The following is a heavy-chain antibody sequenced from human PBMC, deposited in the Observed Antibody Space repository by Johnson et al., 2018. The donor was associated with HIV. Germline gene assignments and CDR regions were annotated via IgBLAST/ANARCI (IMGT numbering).Heavy chain of an antibody. CDR3: ARENWGAFDL. CDR1: GFTFSSYA. J-gene: IGHJ3*01. Sequence: QVQLVESGGGVVQPGRSLRLSCAASGFTFSSYAMHWVRQAPGKGLEWVAVISYDGSNKYYADSVKGRFTISRENAKNSLYLQMNSLRAGDTAVYYCARENWGAFDLWGQGTMVTVSS. CDR2: ISYDGSNK. V-gene: IGHV3-30*14. D-gene: IGHD7-27*01.